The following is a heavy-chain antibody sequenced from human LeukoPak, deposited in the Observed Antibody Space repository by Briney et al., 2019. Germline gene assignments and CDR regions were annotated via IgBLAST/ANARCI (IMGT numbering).Heavy chain of an antibody. J-gene: IGHJ4*02. CDR1: GYSISSGYY. Sequence: SETLSLTCAVSGYSISSGYYWGWIRQPPGKGLEWIGTIYHSGSTYYYPSLKSRVTISVDTSKNQFSLKLSSVTAADTAVYYCARLVEEFFGPYYFDYWGGGTLVTVSS. V-gene: IGHV4-38-2*01. CDR2: IYHSGST. D-gene: IGHD3-3*01. CDR3: ARLVEEFFGPYYFDY.